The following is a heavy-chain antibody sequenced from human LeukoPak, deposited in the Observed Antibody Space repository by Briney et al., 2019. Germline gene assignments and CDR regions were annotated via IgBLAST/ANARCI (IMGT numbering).Heavy chain of an antibody. CDR3: ARGNYYDSSGYYPQ. V-gene: IGHV4-34*01. D-gene: IGHD3-22*01. CDR2: INHSGNT. Sequence: PSDTLSLTSAGYGGSFSGYCWNWIPQPPGKGLEWVGEINHSGNTNYNPSLKSRVTISVDTSKNQFSLKLSSVTAADTAVYYCARGNYYDSSGYYPQWGQGALVTVSS. CDR1: GGSFSGYC. J-gene: IGHJ4*02.